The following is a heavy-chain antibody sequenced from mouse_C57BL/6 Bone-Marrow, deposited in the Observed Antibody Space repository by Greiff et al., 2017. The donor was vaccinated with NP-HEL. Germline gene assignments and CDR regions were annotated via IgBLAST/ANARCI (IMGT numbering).Heavy chain of an antibody. CDR1: GFNIKDYY. CDR3: ARRGLNYFDY. Sequence: VHVKQSGAELVKPGASVKLSCTASGFNIKDYYMHWVKQRTEQGLEWIGRIDPEDGETKYDPKFQGKATITADTSSNTAYLQLSSLTSDYTAVHYGARRGLNYFDYWGQGTTLTVSS. V-gene: IGHV14-2*01. CDR2: IDPEDGET. J-gene: IGHJ2*01. D-gene: IGHD1-3*01.